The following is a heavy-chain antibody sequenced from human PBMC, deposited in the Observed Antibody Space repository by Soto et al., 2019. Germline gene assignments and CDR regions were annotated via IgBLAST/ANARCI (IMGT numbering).Heavy chain of an antibody. CDR3: ARGMDNPSGYDLDY. CDR1: GFTFSSYG. J-gene: IGHJ4*02. CDR2: IWYDGSNK. Sequence: GGSLRLSCAASGFTFSSYGMHWVRQAPDKGLEWVAVIWYDGSNKYYADSVKGRFTISRDNSKNTLYLQMNSLRAEDTAVYYCARGMDNPSGYDLDYWGQGTLVTVSS. V-gene: IGHV3-33*01. D-gene: IGHD5-12*01.